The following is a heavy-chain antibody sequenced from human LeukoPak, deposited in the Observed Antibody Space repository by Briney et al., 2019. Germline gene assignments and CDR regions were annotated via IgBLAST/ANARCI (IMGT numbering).Heavy chain of an antibody. V-gene: IGHV3-30-3*01. D-gene: IGHD2-2*01. CDR1: GFTFSSYA. Sequence: GRSLRLSCAASGFTFSSYAMHWVRQAPGKGLEWVAVISYDGSNKYYADSVKGRFTISRDNSKNTLYLQMNSLRPEDAAVYYCARGLVVIADPYSFDYWGQGTLVTVSS. J-gene: IGHJ4*02. CDR3: ARGLVVIADPYSFDY. CDR2: ISYDGSNK.